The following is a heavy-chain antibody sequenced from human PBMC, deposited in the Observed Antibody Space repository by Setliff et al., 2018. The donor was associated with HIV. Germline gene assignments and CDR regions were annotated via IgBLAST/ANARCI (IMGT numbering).Heavy chain of an antibody. J-gene: IGHJ4*02. D-gene: IGHD6-19*01. CDR1: GYTFTSYS. Sequence: ASVKVSCKASGYTFTSYSLHWVRQAPGQGLEWMGWINAGSGNTKYSQKFQGRVTITRDTSARTAYMELSSLRSEDTAAYYCARVFSGISGWFLFDYWGQGTLVTVSS. V-gene: IGHV1-3*01. CDR2: INAGSGNT. CDR3: ARVFSGISGWFLFDY.